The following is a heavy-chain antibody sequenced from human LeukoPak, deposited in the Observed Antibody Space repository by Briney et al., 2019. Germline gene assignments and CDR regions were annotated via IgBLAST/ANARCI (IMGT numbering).Heavy chain of an antibody. CDR1: GYSFTSYW. CDR2: IYPGDSDT. J-gene: IGHJ3*02. Sequence: GESLKISCKGSGYSFTSYWIGWVRQMPGKGLEWMGIIYPGDSDTRYSPSFQGRVTISADKSIRTAYLQWSSLKASDTAMYAGARQYNWNEGGEDAFYIWGQGTMVTVSS. V-gene: IGHV5-51*01. D-gene: IGHD1-1*01. CDR3: ARQYNWNEGGEDAFYI.